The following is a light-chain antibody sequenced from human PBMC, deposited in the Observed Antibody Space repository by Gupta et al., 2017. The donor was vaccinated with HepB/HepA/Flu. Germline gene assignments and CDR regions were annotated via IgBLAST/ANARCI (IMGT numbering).Light chain of an antibody. V-gene: IGLV1-44*01. Sequence: QSVVTQPPSSSGTPAQRATLACSGSTSNIGTNSVNWYQQFPGAALKLLIYDSYQRPSGVPDRFSGSKSGTSASLAISGLQSEDEADYYCEAWDDSLNGPVFGGGTKLTV. CDR2: DSY. CDR1: TSNIGTNS. CDR3: EAWDDSLNGPV. J-gene: IGLJ2*01.